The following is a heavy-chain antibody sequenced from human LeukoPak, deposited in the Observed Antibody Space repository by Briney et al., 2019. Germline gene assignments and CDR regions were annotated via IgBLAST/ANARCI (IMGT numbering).Heavy chain of an antibody. Sequence: SETLSLTCTVSGGSISSYYWRWIRQPAGKGLEWIGSIYTSGSTNYNPSLKSRVTMSVDTSKNQFSLKLSSVTAADTAVYYCARSTYHTYYFDYWGQGTLVTVSS. J-gene: IGHJ4*02. CDR1: GGSISSYY. V-gene: IGHV4-4*07. CDR2: IYTSGST. D-gene: IGHD1-14*01. CDR3: ARSTYHTYYFDY.